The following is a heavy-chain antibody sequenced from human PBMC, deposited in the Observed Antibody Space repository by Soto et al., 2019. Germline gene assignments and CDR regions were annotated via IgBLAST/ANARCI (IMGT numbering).Heavy chain of an antibody. CDR2: IIPLFGTT. CDR1: GDTFNRDV. Sequence: QVQVVQSGAEVKETGSSVKVSCKASGDTFNRDVVSWVRQAPGQGLEWMGGIIPLFGTTNYAQKLQGRVTITADESTNTVYMELRTLRGDDPAVYYCASLRGVDVWGQGTAVTVSS. CDR3: ASLRGVDV. V-gene: IGHV1-69*01. J-gene: IGHJ6*02.